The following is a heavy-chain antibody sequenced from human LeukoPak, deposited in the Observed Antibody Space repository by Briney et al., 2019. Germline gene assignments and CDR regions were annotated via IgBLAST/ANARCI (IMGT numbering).Heavy chain of an antibody. CDR1: GDSINSGGYY. Sequence: PSETLSLTCTVSGDSINSGGYYWSWIRQHPGKGLEWIGYIYYSGSPYYNPSLRSRITISMDTSKNQFSLKLSSVTAADTAVYYCAGPESPLDYWGQGTLVTVSS. J-gene: IGHJ4*02. V-gene: IGHV4-31*03. CDR2: IYYSGSP. CDR3: AGPESPLDY. D-gene: IGHD1-14*01.